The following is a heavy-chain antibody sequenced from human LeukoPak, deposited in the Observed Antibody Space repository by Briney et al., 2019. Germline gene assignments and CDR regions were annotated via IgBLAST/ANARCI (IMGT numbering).Heavy chain of an antibody. CDR2: ISYIGST. D-gene: IGHD4-17*01. Sequence: KPSETLSLTCAVSADSFSSHSWAWIRQPPGKGLEWFGYISYIGSTNYNPSLKSRVTISIDTSKNQFSLKLTSVTAADTAVYYCARDLVTVTKGFDIWGQGTMVSVSS. J-gene: IGHJ3*02. CDR3: ARDLVTVTKGFDI. CDR1: ADSFSSHS. V-gene: IGHV4-59*11.